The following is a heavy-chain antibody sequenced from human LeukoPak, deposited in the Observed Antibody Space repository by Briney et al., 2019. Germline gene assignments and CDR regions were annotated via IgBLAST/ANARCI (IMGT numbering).Heavy chain of an antibody. V-gene: IGHV4-4*07. CDR1: GDSISSDY. J-gene: IGHJ6*03. Sequence: SGTLSLTCTVSGDSISSDYWSWIRQPAGKGLEWIGRISASGSANYNPSLKSRVTMSVDTSKNQFSLRLSSVTAADTAVYYCARSRSYYYYYMDVWGKGTTVTVSS. CDR2: ISASGSA. CDR3: ARSRSYYYYYMDV. D-gene: IGHD2-2*01.